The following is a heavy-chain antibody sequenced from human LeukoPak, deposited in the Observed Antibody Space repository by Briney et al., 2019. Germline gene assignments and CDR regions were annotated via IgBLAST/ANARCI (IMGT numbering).Heavy chain of an antibody. CDR2: TSTYNGDT. CDR1: GYSFTTYG. CDR3: ARITMVRGARGGWFDP. Sequence: ASVKVSCKASGYSFTTYGISWVRQAPGQGLEWLGWTSTYNGDTRYAQIIQGRVTMTTDTSTSTAYMELRSLRSDDTAVYYCARITMVRGARGGWFDPWGQGTLVTVSS. V-gene: IGHV1-18*01. D-gene: IGHD3-10*01. J-gene: IGHJ5*02.